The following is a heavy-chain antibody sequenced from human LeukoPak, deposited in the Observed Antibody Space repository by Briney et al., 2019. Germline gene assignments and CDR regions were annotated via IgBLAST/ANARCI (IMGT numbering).Heavy chain of an antibody. D-gene: IGHD6-19*01. J-gene: IGHJ6*02. CDR3: SKVAGIAVAGGMDV. V-gene: IGHV3-43*01. Sequence: GGSLRLSCAASGFTFDDYTMHWVRQAPGKGLEWVSLISWDGGSTYYADSVKGRFTISRDNSKNSLYLQMNSLRTEDTALYHCSKVAGIAVAGGMDVWGQGTTVTVSS. CDR2: ISWDGGST. CDR1: GFTFDDYT.